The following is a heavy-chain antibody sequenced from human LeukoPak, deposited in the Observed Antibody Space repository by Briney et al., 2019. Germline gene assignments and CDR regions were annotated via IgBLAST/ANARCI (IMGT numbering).Heavy chain of an antibody. Sequence: GGPLRLSCAASGFTLSSYGMSWVRQAPGKGLEWVSAISGSGSNTYYADSVKGRFTISRDNSKNTLYLQMNSLRAEDTALYYCAKDSSGWYHWFDPWGQGTWSPSPQ. CDR3: AKDSSGWYHWFDP. V-gene: IGHV3-23*01. CDR1: GFTLSSYG. J-gene: IGHJ5*02. CDR2: ISGSGSNT. D-gene: IGHD6-19*01.